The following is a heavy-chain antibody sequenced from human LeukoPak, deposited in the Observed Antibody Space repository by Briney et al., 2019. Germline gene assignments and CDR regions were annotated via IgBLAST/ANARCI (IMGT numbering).Heavy chain of an antibody. CDR1: GFSISTYW. V-gene: IGHV3-74*01. J-gene: IGHJ4*02. CDR2: INPDGSTT. Sequence: GGSLRLSCAASGFSISTYWIHWVRQAPGKGLVWVSRINPDGSTTYYADSVKGRITIPRDNAKNTLYLQMNSLRAEDTAVYYCVRGVADSYGQFDNWGQGTLVTVSS. CDR3: VRGVADSYGQFDN. D-gene: IGHD3-10*01.